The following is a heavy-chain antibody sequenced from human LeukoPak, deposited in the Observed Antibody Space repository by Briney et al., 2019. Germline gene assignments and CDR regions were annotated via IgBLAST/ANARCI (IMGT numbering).Heavy chain of an antibody. D-gene: IGHD6-19*01. CDR1: GFTVSSNY. Sequence: HPGGSLRLSCAASGFTVSSNYMSWVRQAPGKGLEWVSVIYSGGSTYYADSVKGRFTISRDNSKNTLYLQMNSLRAEDTAVYYCARGSRSSGWFDYWCQEPWSPSPQ. V-gene: IGHV3-53*01. J-gene: IGHJ4*01. CDR3: ARGSRSSGWFDY. CDR2: IYSGGST.